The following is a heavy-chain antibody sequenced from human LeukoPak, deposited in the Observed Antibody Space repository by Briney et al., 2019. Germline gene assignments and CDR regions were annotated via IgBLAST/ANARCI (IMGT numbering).Heavy chain of an antibody. CDR3: ARDLDGSSGCDY. Sequence: GASVKVSCKASGYTFTGYFMHWVGQAPGQGLEWMGWINPNSGGTNYAQKFQGRVTMTSDTSISTAYIELTRLRSDDTAVYYCARDLDGSSGCDYWGQGTLVTVSS. D-gene: IGHD6-13*01. CDR2: INPNSGGT. J-gene: IGHJ4*02. CDR1: GYTFTGYF. V-gene: IGHV1-2*02.